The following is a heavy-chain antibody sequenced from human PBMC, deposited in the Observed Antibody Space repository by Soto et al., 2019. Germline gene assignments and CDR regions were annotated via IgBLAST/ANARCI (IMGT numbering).Heavy chain of an antibody. CDR3: ARNTPDGPSQNWYFDL. CDR2: IIPILGIA. Sequence: QVQLVQSGAEVKKPGSSVKVSCKASGGTFSSYTISWVRQAPGQGLEWMGRIIPILGIANYAQKFQGRVTITADKSTSTAYMELSSLRSEDTAVYYCARNTPDGPSQNWYFDLWGRGTLVTVSS. D-gene: IGHD2-8*01. J-gene: IGHJ2*01. CDR1: GGTFSSYT. V-gene: IGHV1-69*02.